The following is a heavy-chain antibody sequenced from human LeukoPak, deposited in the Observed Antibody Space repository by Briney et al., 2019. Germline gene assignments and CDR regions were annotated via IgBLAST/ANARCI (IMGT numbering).Heavy chain of an antibody. J-gene: IGHJ4*02. D-gene: IGHD4-11*01. Sequence: SQTLSLTCAVSGGSITSGGYSWSWIRQPPGKGLEWIGYIYHSESTYYNPSLKSRVTISVDRSKNQFSLKLSSVTAADTAVYYCARADSNYFFDYWGQGTLVTVSS. V-gene: IGHV4-30-2*01. CDR2: IYHSEST. CDR3: ARADSNYFFDY. CDR1: GGSITSGGYS.